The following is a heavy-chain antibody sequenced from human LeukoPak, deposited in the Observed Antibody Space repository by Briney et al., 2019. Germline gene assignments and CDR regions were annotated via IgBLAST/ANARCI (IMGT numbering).Heavy chain of an antibody. Sequence: SETLSLTCAVSGGSISSGGYSWSWIRQHPGKGLEWIGYISYSGNTYYNPSLKSRVTISVDTSKNQFSLKLSSVTAADTAVYYCARHYYGSGSYYFDYWGQGTLVTVSS. CDR3: ARHYYGSGSYYFDY. V-gene: IGHV4-31*11. CDR1: GGSISSGGYS. CDR2: ISYSGNT. J-gene: IGHJ4*02. D-gene: IGHD3-10*01.